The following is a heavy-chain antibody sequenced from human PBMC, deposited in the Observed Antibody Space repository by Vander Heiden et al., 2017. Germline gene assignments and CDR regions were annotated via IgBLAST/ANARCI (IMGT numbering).Heavy chain of an antibody. V-gene: IGHV3-23*01. CDR1: GFTFSKYA. CDR3: AKALAAAGYYYYGMDV. Sequence: EVQLLESGGGLVQPGGSLGLSCAASGFTFSKYAMTWVRQAPGTGLEWVSAISGSGGSTYFADSVKGRFTISRDNSKNTLYLQMNSLRAEDTAVYYCAKALAAAGYYYYGMDVWGQGTTVSVSS. D-gene: IGHD6-13*01. CDR2: ISGSGGST. J-gene: IGHJ6*02.